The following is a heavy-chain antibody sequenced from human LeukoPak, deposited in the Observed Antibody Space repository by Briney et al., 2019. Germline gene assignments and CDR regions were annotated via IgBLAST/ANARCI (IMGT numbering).Heavy chain of an antibody. D-gene: IGHD1-26*01. CDR2: IYSGGST. CDR1: EFSVGSNY. CDR3: ARDSGSYYHFDY. V-gene: IGHV3-66*01. J-gene: IGHJ4*02. Sequence: GGSLRLSCAASEFSVGSNYMTWVRQAPGKGLEWVSLIYSGGSTYYADSVKGRFTISRDNAKNSLYLQMNSLRAEDTAVYYCARDSGSYYHFDYWGQGTLVTVSS.